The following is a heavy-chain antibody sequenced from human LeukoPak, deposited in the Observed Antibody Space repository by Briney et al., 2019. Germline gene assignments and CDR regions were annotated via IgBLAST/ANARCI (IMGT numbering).Heavy chain of an antibody. CDR3: ARVNINNWHSCDY. V-gene: IGHV4-4*02. Sequence: SETLSLTCTVSGGSISSNNWWGWVRQPPGKGLEWIGKIYHSGSPNYNPSLKSRVTISVDKSRNHFSLNLSSVTAADTAVYYCARVNINNWHSCDYWGQGTLVTVSS. D-gene: IGHD1-1*01. J-gene: IGHJ4*02. CDR1: GGSISSNNW. CDR2: IYHSGSP.